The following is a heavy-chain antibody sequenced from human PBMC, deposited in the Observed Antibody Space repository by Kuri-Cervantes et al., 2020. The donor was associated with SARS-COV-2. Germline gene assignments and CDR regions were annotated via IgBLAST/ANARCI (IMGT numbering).Heavy chain of an antibody. Sequence: GESLKISCAASGFTFSSYGMHWVRQAPGKGLEWVAFIQYDGSNKYYADSVKGRFTISRDNSKNTLYLQMNSLRAEDTAVYYCAKKGDYSNYAERPHYYYYYMDVWGKGTTVTVSS. V-gene: IGHV3-30*02. CDR3: AKKGDYSNYAERPHYYYYYMDV. CDR1: GFTFSSYG. J-gene: IGHJ6*03. D-gene: IGHD4-11*01. CDR2: IQYDGSNK.